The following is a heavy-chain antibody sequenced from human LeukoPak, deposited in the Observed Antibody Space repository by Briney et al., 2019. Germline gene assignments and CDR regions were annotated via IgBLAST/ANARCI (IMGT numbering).Heavy chain of an antibody. Sequence: ASVKVSCKASGYTFTGYYMHWVRQAPGQGLEWMGSINPNSGVTNYAQKFQGRVIMTRDTSISTGYMEVSRLRSDDTAVYYCARGGTAGATPPGGVWGQGALVTVSS. J-gene: IGHJ4*02. CDR3: ARGGTAGATPPGGV. D-gene: IGHD1-26*01. CDR1: GYTFTGYY. CDR2: INPNSGVT. V-gene: IGHV1-2*02.